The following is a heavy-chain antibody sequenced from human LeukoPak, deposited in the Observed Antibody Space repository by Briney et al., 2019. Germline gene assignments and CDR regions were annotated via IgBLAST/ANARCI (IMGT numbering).Heavy chain of an antibody. D-gene: IGHD6-19*01. CDR1: GFTFSSYG. Sequence: GGSLRLSCAASGFTFSSYGMHWVRQAPGKGLEWVAVIWYDGSNKYYADSVKGRFTISRDNSKNTLYLQMNSLRVEDTAVYYCARGGSPGYSSGRIDYWGQGTLVTVSS. V-gene: IGHV3-33*01. CDR3: ARGGSPGYSSGRIDY. CDR2: IWYDGSNK. J-gene: IGHJ4*02.